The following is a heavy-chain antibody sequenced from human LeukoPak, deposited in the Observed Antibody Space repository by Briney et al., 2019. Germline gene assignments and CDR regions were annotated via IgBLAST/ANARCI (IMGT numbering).Heavy chain of an antibody. CDR2: ISSSGSTI. D-gene: IGHD3-3*02. Sequence: GGSLRLSCAASGFTFSDYYMSWIRQAPGKGLEWVSYISSSGSTIYYADSVKGRFTISRDNAKNSLYLQMNSLRAEDTAVYYCARSHFGEANPYYYYYMDVWGKGTTVTVSS. J-gene: IGHJ6*03. CDR1: GFTFSDYY. CDR3: ARSHFGEANPYYYYYMDV. V-gene: IGHV3-11*01.